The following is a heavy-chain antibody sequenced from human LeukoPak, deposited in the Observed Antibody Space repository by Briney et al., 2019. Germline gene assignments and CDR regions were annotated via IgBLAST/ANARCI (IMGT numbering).Heavy chain of an antibody. J-gene: IGHJ5*02. D-gene: IGHD6-6*01. CDR1: GGTFSSYA. CDR2: IIPIFGTA. Sequence: SVKVSCKASGGTFSSYAISWVRQAPGQGLEWMGGIIPIFGTANYAQKFQGRVTITTDESTSTAYMELSSLRSEDTAVYYCARDRYSRSSRSRWFDPWGQGTLVTVSS. CDR3: ARDRYSRSSRSRWFDP. V-gene: IGHV1-69*05.